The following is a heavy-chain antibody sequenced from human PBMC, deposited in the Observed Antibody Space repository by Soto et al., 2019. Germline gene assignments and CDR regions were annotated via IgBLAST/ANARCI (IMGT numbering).Heavy chain of an antibody. CDR2: VWNNGSYI. D-gene: IGHD1-26*01. V-gene: IGHV3-21*03. Sequence: PGGSLRLSCAVSGFTFSSYSMKCARQPAGKGLEWVSFVWNNGSYIYTRYSVKGRVSIARNNATDALSLQMNSRRVGYKAVYYCVSVGGRATADCIDGFDVWGQGTMVTVSS. CDR1: GFTFSSYS. J-gene: IGHJ5*02. CDR3: VSVGGRATADCIDGFDV.